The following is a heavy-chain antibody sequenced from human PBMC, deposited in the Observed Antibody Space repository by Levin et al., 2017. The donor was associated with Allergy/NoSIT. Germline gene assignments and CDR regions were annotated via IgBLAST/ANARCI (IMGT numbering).Heavy chain of an antibody. J-gene: IGHJ2*01. CDR1: GFTFDDYA. Sequence: PGGSLRLSCAASGFTFDDYAMHWVRQAPGKGLEWVSGISWNSGSIGYADSVKGRFTISRDNAKNSLYLQMNSLRAEDTALYYCAKDSSYGDYLGWYFDLWGRGTLVTVSS. CDR3: AKDSSYGDYLGWYFDL. V-gene: IGHV3-9*01. CDR2: ISWNSGSI. D-gene: IGHD4-17*01.